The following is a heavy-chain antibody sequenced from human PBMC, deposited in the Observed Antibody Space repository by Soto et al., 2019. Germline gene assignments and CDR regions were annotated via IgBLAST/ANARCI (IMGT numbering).Heavy chain of an antibody. Sequence: ASVKVSCKASGYTFGGFYIHWMRQAPGQGLEWVGSINSNSGATTYAQKFQDSVAMTRDTSVSTAYMDLNRLTSDDTAIYYCAIIMTHSDSFDIWGQGTMVTGSS. J-gene: IGHJ3*02. V-gene: IGHV1-2*04. D-gene: IGHD3-16*01. CDR2: INSNSGAT. CDR3: AIIMTHSDSFDI. CDR1: GYTFGGFY.